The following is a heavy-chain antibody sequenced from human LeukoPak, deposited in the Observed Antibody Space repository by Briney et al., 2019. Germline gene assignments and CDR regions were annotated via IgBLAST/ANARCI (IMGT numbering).Heavy chain of an antibody. CDR2: ISGDGNNE. Sequence: GGSLRLSCAASGFIFSNYPMHWVRQAPGKGLEWVAVISGDGNNEHYADSAKGRFTTSRDNAKGTAYLHMNSLRSEDTAVYYCARNDPDSSEDWGQGTLVTVSS. D-gene: IGHD3-22*01. V-gene: IGHV3-30-3*01. CDR1: GFIFSNYP. J-gene: IGHJ4*02. CDR3: ARNDPDSSED.